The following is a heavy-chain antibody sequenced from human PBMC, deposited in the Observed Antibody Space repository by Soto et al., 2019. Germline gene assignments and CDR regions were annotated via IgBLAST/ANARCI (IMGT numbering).Heavy chain of an antibody. CDR2: IYYNGTT. D-gene: IGHD3-10*01. V-gene: IGHV4-31*03. J-gene: IGHJ4*02. CDR3: TRDAPLWFGGLSQ. Sequence: SETLSLTCTVIGSSIRSPNFSWSWIPQHPGKGPEWIGNIYYNGTTTYSPSLESRLTISLDPSKNQFSLTLKSVTAAATAVYNCTRDAPLWFGGLSQWGQETLVTVAS. CDR1: GSSIRSPNFS.